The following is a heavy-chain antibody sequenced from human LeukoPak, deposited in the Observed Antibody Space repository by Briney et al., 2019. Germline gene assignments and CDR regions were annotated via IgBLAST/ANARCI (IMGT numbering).Heavy chain of an antibody. CDR3: ARGQWFGELGGLGY. V-gene: IGHV4-4*02. J-gene: IGHJ4*02. Sequence: PSETLSLTCAVSGGSISSSNWWSWVRQPPGKGLQWLGEIYHSGSTNYNPSLKSRVTISVDKSKNQFSLKLSSVTAADTAVYYCARGQWFGELGGLGYWGQGTLVTVSS. D-gene: IGHD3-10*01. CDR1: GGSISSSNW. CDR2: IYHSGST.